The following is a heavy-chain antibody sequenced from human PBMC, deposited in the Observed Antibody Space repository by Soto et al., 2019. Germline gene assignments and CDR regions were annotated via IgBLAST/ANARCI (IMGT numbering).Heavy chain of an antibody. D-gene: IGHD3-10*01. V-gene: IGHV3-23*01. CDR3: AKDSITFFYGVDV. CDR2: ISDSGGST. J-gene: IGHJ6*02. CDR1: GFTFSSFA. Sequence: PGGSLTLSCAASGFTFSSFAMSWVRQAPGKGLEWVSSISDSGGSTYYADSAKGRFTISRDNSKKTLYLQMSRLRAEDTAVYYCAKDSITFFYGVDVWGQGATVTVSS.